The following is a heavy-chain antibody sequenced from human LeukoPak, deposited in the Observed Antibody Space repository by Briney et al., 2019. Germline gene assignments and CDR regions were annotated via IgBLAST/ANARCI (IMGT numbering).Heavy chain of an antibody. CDR2: INHSGSS. V-gene: IGHV4-34*01. D-gene: IGHD3-3*01. CDR1: GGSFSGYY. J-gene: IGHJ4*02. CDR3: ARGAYDFWSGYNY. Sequence: PSETLSLTCAVSGGSFSGYYWSWIRQPPGKGLEWIGEINHSGSSNYDPSLKSRVTISVDTSKNQFSVKLSSVTAAYTAVYYCARGAYDFWSGYNYWGQGTLVTVSS.